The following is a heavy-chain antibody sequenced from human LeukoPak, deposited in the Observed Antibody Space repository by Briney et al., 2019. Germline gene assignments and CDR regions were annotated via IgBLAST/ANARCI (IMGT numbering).Heavy chain of an antibody. Sequence: PGGSLRLSCAASGFTFSDYYMSWIRQAPGKGLEWVSYISSSGSTIYYADSVKGRFTISRDNAKNSLYLQMNSLRAEDTAVYYCAREGGYDYVWGSYRANRLGFDYWGQGTLVTVSS. CDR3: AREGGYDYVWGSYRANRLGFDY. V-gene: IGHV3-11*01. CDR2: ISSSGSTI. J-gene: IGHJ4*02. D-gene: IGHD3-16*02. CDR1: GFTFSDYY.